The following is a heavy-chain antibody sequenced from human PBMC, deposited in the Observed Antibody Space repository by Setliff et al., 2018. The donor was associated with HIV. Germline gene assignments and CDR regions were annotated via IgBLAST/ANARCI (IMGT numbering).Heavy chain of an antibody. J-gene: IGHJ4*02. CDR1: EFSFSSYA. Sequence: PGGSLRLSCAASEFSFSSYAMTWVRQVPVKGLQWLSYIGSGSTPIFYADSVKGRFTVSRDNAKNELSLHMNSLRAEDTAVYYCAGGGGGNSGTRWFDYWGRGTLVTVSS. V-gene: IGHV3-48*01. CDR2: IGSGSTPI. CDR3: AGGGGGNSGTRWFDY. D-gene: IGHD2-21*02.